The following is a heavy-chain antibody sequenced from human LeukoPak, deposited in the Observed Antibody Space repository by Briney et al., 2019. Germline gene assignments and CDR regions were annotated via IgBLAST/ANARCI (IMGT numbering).Heavy chain of an antibody. CDR2: FDPEDGET. D-gene: IGHD2-2*01. V-gene: IGHV1-24*01. Sequence: ASVKVSCKVSGYTLTELSMHWVRQAPGKGLELMGGFDPEDGETIYAQKFQGRVTMTEDTSTDTAYMELSSLRSEDTAVYYCATSPRIVVPAARRGFDYWGQGTLVTVSS. CDR3: ATSPRIVVPAARRGFDY. J-gene: IGHJ4*02. CDR1: GYTLTELS.